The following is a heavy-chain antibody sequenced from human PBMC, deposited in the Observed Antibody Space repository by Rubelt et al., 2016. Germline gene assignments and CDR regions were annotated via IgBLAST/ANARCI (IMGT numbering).Heavy chain of an antibody. D-gene: IGHD1-7*01. J-gene: IGHJ4*02. CDR3: GRGLGLELCN. CDR2: ISGGGGNT. Sequence: VQLVESGGGLVQPGRSLRLSCTASGFTFGDYAMSWVRQAPGKGLEWVSAISGGGGNTYYADSVKGRFTISRDNSKNTLHLQMNNLRAEDTAVYYCGRGLGLELCNWGQGTLVTVSS. V-gene: IGHV3-23*04. CDR1: GFTFGDYA.